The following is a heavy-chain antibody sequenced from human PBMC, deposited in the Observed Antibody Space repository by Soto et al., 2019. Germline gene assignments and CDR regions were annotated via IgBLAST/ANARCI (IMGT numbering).Heavy chain of an antibody. V-gene: IGHV4-39*01. CDR3: ARHAPDTILRYFDWLLSRYYFDY. J-gene: IGHJ4*02. CDR2: IYYSGST. D-gene: IGHD3-9*01. Sequence: QLQLQESGPGLVKPSETLSLTCTVSGGSISSSSYYWGWIRQPPGKGLEWIGSIYYSGSTYYNPSLKSRVTISVDTSKNQFSLKLSSVTAADTAVYYCARHAPDTILRYFDWLLSRYYFDYWGQGTLVTVSS. CDR1: GGSISSSSYY.